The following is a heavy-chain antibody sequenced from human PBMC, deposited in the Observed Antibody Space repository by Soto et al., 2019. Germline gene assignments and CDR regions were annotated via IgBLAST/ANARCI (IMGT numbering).Heavy chain of an antibody. J-gene: IGHJ2*01. Sequence: QITLKASGPTLVKPTQTLTLTCTFSGFSLTTSGVGVAWIRQPPVKALDWLALIYWDDDKRDSPSLKSRLTITKDPSKNRVVLTMTNMDPVATATYYCARPYYDSTGYYYYFDLWGRGTLVTVSS. CDR1: GFSLTTSGVG. D-gene: IGHD3-22*01. V-gene: IGHV2-5*02. CDR2: IYWDDDK. CDR3: ARPYYDSTGYYYYFDL.